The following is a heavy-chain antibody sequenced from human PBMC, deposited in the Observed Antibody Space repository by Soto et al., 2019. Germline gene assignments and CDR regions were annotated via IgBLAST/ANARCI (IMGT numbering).Heavy chain of an antibody. D-gene: IGHD4-17*01. CDR3: ARMSGQYDYGEDYIGY. CDR1: GYTFTSYY. CDR2: LNPSGGST. J-gene: IGHJ4*02. Sequence: QVQLVQSGAEVKKPGASVKVSCKASGYTFTSYYMHWVRQAPGQGLEWMGILNPSGGSTSYAQKFQGRVTMTRDTSTSTAYMELSSLRDEDTAVYYCARMSGQYDYGEDYIGYWGQGTLVTVSS. V-gene: IGHV1-46*03.